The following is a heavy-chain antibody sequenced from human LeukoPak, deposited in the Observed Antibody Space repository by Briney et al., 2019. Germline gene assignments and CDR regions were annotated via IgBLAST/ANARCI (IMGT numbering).Heavy chain of an antibody. V-gene: IGHV3-48*04. CDR1: GFTFSDYA. J-gene: IGHJ4*02. D-gene: IGHD2-2*01. CDR2: ISTSSTTI. CDR3: ARVGNTGDAVIIPAAMGFDN. Sequence: PGGSLRLSCAASGFTFSDYAMNWVRQAPGKGLEWVSYISTSSTTIYYADSVKGRFTISRDNARNSLYLQMNSLRAEDTAVYFCARVGNTGDAVIIPAAMGFDNWGQGTVVTVSS.